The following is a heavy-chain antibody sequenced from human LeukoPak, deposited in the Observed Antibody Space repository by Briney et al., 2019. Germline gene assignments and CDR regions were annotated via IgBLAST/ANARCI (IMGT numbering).Heavy chain of an antibody. CDR2: ISSSSSYI. CDR3: ARERTTVTSLGFDY. CDR1: GFSFYSYN. V-gene: IGHV3-21*01. J-gene: IGHJ4*02. Sequence: GGSLRLSCAASGFSFYSYNMNWVRQAPGKGLEWVSSISSSSSYIYYADSVKGRFTISRDNAKNSLYLQMNSLRAEDTAVYYCARERTTVTSLGFDYWGQGTLVTVSS. D-gene: IGHD4-17*01.